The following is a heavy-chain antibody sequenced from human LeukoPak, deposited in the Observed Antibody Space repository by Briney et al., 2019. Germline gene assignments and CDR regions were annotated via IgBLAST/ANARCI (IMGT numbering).Heavy chain of an antibody. Sequence: PRGSLRLSCAASGFTVSSNYMSWVRQAPGKGLEWVSVICSGGSTYYADSVKGRFTVSRDNSKNTLYLQMNSLRAEDTAVYYCAGSRIAARPDYWGQGTLVTVSS. D-gene: IGHD6-6*01. CDR3: AGSRIAARPDY. CDR1: GFTVSSNY. J-gene: IGHJ4*02. CDR2: ICSGGST. V-gene: IGHV3-53*01.